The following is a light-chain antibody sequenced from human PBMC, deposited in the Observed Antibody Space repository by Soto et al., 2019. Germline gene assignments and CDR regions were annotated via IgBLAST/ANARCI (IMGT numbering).Light chain of an antibody. CDR1: SSNIGSYT. V-gene: IGLV1-44*01. CDR2: SYN. Sequence: QPVLTQPPSASGTPGQSVTISCSGSSSNIGSYTVSWYQQLPGTAPKFLIYSYNERPSGVPDRFSGSKSGTSASLAISGLQSEDEADYYCAAWDDSLNGVIFGGGTQLTVL. CDR3: AAWDDSLNGVI. J-gene: IGLJ2*01.